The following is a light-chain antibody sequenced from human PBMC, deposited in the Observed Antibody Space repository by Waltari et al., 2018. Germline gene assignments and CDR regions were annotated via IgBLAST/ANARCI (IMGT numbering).Light chain of an antibody. J-gene: IGLJ3*02. CDR2: INSDGSH. CDR1: SGHGNYA. CDR3: QTWGTGWV. Sequence: QLAVTQSPSASASLGASAQLTCTLRSGHGNYALAWHQQQPGKGPRFLMKINSDGSHNKGDGIPDRFAGSTSGAERYLTISSLQSEDEAAYYCQTWGTGWVFGGGTKLTVL. V-gene: IGLV4-69*01.